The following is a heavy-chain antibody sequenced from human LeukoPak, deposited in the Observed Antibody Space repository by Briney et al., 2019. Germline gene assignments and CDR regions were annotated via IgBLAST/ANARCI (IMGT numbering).Heavy chain of an antibody. CDR3: ARDSGGYFIDY. V-gene: IGHV4-39*07. Sequence: SETLSLTCTVSGGSISSRSYYWGWIRQPPGKGLEWIGSIYYTGSTDYNPSLKSRVTISVDTSKNQFSLKLTSVTAADTAVYYCARDSGGYFIDYWGQGTLVTVSS. J-gene: IGHJ4*02. D-gene: IGHD2-21*01. CDR2: IYYTGST. CDR1: GGSISSRSYY.